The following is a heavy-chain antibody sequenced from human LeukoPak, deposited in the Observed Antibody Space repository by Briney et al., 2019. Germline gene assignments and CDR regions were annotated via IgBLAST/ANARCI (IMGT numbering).Heavy chain of an antibody. Sequence: GGSLRLSCAASGFTFSSYGKHWVRQAPGKGLEGVAVIWYDGSNKYYADSVKGRFTIYRHNPNNTLYLQMNSLRAEDTAVYYCARAPDAFDIWGQGTMVTVSS. J-gene: IGHJ3*02. CDR2: IWYDGSNK. CDR1: GFTFSSYG. CDR3: ARAPDAFDI. V-gene: IGHV3-33*01.